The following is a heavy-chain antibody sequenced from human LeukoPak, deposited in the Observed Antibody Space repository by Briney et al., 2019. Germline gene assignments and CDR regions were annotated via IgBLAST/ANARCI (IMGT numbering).Heavy chain of an antibody. Sequence: GGSLRLSCEASGFSFRNAWMTWVRQAPGKGLEWVGRIKSRGDGETRDYGASVKGRFFMSRDDSRATLDMQMNYLEAENTAVYNCTTDLGITLIRGVIVSWGEGALVTVTS. J-gene: IGHJ4*02. V-gene: IGHV3-15*01. CDR1: GFSFRNAW. D-gene: IGHD3-10*01. CDR3: TTDLGITLIRGVIVS. CDR2: IKSRGDGETR.